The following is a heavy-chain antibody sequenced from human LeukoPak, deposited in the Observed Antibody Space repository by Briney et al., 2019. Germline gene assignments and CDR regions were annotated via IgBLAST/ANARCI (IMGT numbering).Heavy chain of an antibody. CDR2: IYYSGST. CDR1: GGSISSSSYS. D-gene: IGHD2-15*01. V-gene: IGHV4-39*01. CDR3: ARQDIVVVVAWNY. J-gene: IGHJ4*02. Sequence: SETLSLTCTVSGGSISSSSYSWGWIRQPPGKGLEWIGSIYYSGSTYYNPSLKSRVTISVDTSKNQFSLKLSSVTAADTAVYYCARQDIVVVVAWNYWGQGTLVTVSS.